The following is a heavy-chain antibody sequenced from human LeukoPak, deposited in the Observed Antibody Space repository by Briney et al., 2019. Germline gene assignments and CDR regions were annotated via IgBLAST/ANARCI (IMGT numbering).Heavy chain of an antibody. CDR3: ARRYCSGGTCYFDY. Sequence: GESLKISCKGSGYSFSNYWIGWVRQMPGKGLEWMGIIYPADSDTRYKPSFEGQVTISADKSISTAYLQWSSLKASDTAMYYCARRYCSGGTCYFDYWGQGTLVTVSS. V-gene: IGHV5-51*01. CDR2: IYPADSDT. CDR1: GYSFSNYW. D-gene: IGHD2-15*01. J-gene: IGHJ4*02.